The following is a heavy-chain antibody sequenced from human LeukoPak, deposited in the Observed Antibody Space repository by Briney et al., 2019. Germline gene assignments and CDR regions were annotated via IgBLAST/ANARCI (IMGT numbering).Heavy chain of an antibody. CDR1: GGSISSYY. CDR2: IYTSGST. CDR3: ARAGDLNYDSSGHFSY. D-gene: IGHD3-22*01. V-gene: IGHV4-4*07. J-gene: IGHJ4*02. Sequence: SETLSLTCTVSGGSISSYYWSWIRQPAGKGLEWIRRIYTSGSTNYNPSLKSRVTMSVDTSKNQFSLKLSSVTAADTAVYYCARAGDLNYDSSGHFSYWGQGTLVTVSS.